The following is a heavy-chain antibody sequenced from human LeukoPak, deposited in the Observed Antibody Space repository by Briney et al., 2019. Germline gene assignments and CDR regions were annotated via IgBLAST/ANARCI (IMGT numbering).Heavy chain of an antibody. CDR1: GFTFSGSW. CDR3: ARDSGWYSGPYYFDY. Sequence: PGGSLRLSCAASGFTFSGSWMNWVRQPPGEGLEWVANIKQDGSDEHYVDSVKGRFTISRDNAKNSLSLQMDSLRAEDTAVYYCARDSGWYSGPYYFDYWGQGTLVTVSS. D-gene: IGHD6-19*01. J-gene: IGHJ4*02. V-gene: IGHV3-7*01. CDR2: IKQDGSDE.